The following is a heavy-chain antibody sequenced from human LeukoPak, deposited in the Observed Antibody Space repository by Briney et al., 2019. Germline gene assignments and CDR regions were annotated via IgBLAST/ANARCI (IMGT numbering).Heavy chain of an antibody. CDR1: GESFSGYY. CDR2: INHSGST. CDR3: ARARGVYYYDSSGYRY. J-gene: IGHJ4*02. D-gene: IGHD3-22*01. V-gene: IGHV4-34*01. Sequence: SETLSLTCAVYGESFSGYYWSWTRQPPGKGLEWIGEINHSGSTNYNPSLKSRVTISVDTSKNQFSLKLSSVTAADTAVYYCARARGVYYYDSSGYRYWGQGTLVTVSS.